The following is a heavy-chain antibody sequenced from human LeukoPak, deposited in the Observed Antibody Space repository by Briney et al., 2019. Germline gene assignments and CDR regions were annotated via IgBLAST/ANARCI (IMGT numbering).Heavy chain of an antibody. Sequence: PGGSLRLSCAVSGFTFSSSWMHWVRQAPGKGLVWVARILSDGSRTYYADSVKGRFTISRDNPKNTLYLQMTSLRAEDTAMYYCARQIDYGFDYWGQGTLVTVSS. CDR2: ILSDGSRT. CDR1: GFTFSSSW. V-gene: IGHV3-74*01. CDR3: ARQIDYGFDY. D-gene: IGHD4-17*01. J-gene: IGHJ4*02.